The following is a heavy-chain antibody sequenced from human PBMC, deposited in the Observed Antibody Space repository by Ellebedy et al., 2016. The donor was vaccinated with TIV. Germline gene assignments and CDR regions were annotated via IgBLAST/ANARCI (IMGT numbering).Heavy chain of an antibody. CDR2: INAGNGNT. D-gene: IGHD3-9*01. Sequence: AASVKVSCKASGYTFTSYAMHWVRQAPGQRLEWMGWINAGNGNTKYSQKFQGRVTITRDTSASTAYMELSSLRSEDTAVYYCARDHPYYDILTGYYKSTKALIRGAFDIWGQGTMVTVSS. V-gene: IGHV1-3*01. J-gene: IGHJ3*02. CDR3: ARDHPYYDILTGYYKSTKALIRGAFDI. CDR1: GYTFTSYA.